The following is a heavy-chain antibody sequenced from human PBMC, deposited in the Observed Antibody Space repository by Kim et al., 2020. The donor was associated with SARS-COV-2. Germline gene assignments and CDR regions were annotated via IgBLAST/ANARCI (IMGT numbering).Heavy chain of an antibody. V-gene: IGHV4-39*07. D-gene: IGHD3-9*01. CDR1: GDSISSRGYL. Sequence: SETLSLTCTVSGDSISSRGYLWAWIRQSPGMGLEWLASISYSGETYYNPSLKSRGTISKDTSKNQLSLKLNSVTAADTALYYCARYSNSDWSLRYWGQGT. CDR2: ISYSGET. CDR3: ARYSNSDWSLRY. J-gene: IGHJ4*02.